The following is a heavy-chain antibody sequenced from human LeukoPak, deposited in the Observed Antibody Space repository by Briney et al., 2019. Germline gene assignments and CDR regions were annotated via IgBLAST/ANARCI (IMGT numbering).Heavy chain of an antibody. Sequence: SETLSLTCTVSGGSISSYYWSWIRQHPGKGLEWIGYIYYTGSTYYNPSLKSRVTISVDTSKNQFSLKLSSVTAADTALYYCANWNRRATNAYYFDYWGQGTLVTVSS. J-gene: IGHJ4*02. CDR1: GGSISSYY. V-gene: IGHV4-59*06. CDR3: ANWNRRATNAYYFDY. CDR2: IYYTGST. D-gene: IGHD1-1*01.